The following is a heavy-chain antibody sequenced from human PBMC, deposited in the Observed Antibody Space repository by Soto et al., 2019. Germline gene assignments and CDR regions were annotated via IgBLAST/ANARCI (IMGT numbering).Heavy chain of an antibody. CDR3: PAHAGGGGY. D-gene: IGHD3-10*01. V-gene: IGHV3-53*01. CDR1: GFTVSNNY. CDR2: IYSGGYT. J-gene: IGHJ4*02. Sequence: EVQLVESGGGLIQPGGSLRLSCAVSGFTVSNNYMSWVRQAPGKGLEGVSVIYSGGYTAYGDSVKGRFTISRDNSKNTLILKMRGLGADNWAVFFGPAHAGGGGYWGQGTLVTVSS.